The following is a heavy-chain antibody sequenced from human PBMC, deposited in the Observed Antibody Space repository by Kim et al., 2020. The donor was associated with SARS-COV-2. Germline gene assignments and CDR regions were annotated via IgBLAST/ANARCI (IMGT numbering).Heavy chain of an antibody. Sequence: SETLSLTCTVSGGSISSSGYCWGWIRQPPGKGLEWIGSIYYTGSTYYNPSLRSRVTISVDTSKNQFSLKVSSVTAADTAVYYCASGDSGLYFYGSGSPPPRYGLDDWGQGTTVTVS. CDR1: GGSISSSGYC. D-gene: IGHD3-10*01. CDR3: ASGDSGLYFYGSGSPPPRYGLDD. CDR2: IYYTGST. J-gene: IGHJ6*02. V-gene: IGHV4-39*07.